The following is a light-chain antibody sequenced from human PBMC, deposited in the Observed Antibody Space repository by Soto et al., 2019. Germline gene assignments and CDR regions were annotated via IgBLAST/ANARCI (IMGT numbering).Light chain of an antibody. J-gene: IGLJ2*01. Sequence: QSALTQPASVSGSPGQSITISCTGNSSDVGGYNYVSWYQQHPGKAPKFMIYDVSNRPSGVSNRFSGSKSGNTASLTISGLQAEDEADYYCSSYTSSSTLVFGGGTQLTVL. CDR3: SSYTSSSTLV. CDR2: DVS. CDR1: SSDVGGYNY. V-gene: IGLV2-14*01.